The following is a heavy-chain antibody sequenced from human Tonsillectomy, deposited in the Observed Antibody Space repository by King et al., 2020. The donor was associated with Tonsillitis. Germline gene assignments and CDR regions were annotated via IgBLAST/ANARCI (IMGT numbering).Heavy chain of an antibody. V-gene: IGHV5-51*01. CDR3: ARLDRTQQWLGDY. CDR2: IYPGASDT. CDR1: GYNFISYW. D-gene: IGHD6-19*01. J-gene: IGHJ4*02. Sequence: QLVQSGAEVKKPGESLKISCKGSGYNFISYWIGWVRQMPGKGLEWMGIIYPGASDTRYSPSFEGQVTISAEKSISTAYLQWSSLKASDTAMYYCARLDRTQQWLGDYWGQGTLVTVSS.